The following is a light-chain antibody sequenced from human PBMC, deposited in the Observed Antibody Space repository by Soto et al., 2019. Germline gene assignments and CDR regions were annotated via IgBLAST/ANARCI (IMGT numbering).Light chain of an antibody. V-gene: IGKV1-39*01. CDR3: QQYYSYPT. Sequence: DIPMIQAPSSLSAYVGDRVSITFRASQSISTLLSWYQQKPWKAPKLLIYAASTLQSGDPSRFSGSGSGTDFTLTISSLQPEDFATYYCQQYYSYPTFGQGTLLEV. CDR1: QSISTL. CDR2: AAS. J-gene: IGKJ5*01.